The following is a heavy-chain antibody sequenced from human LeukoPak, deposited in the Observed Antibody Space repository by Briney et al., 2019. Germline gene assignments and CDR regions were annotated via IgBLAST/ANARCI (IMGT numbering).Heavy chain of an antibody. CDR3: ARMRVPVRGAADY. CDR2: INHSGST. CDR1: GGSFSGYS. J-gene: IGHJ4*02. Sequence: SETLSLTCAVYGGSFSGYSWSWIRRPPGKGLEWIGEINHSGSTNYNPSLKSRVTISVDTSKNQFSLKLSSVTAADTAVYYCARMRVPVRGAADYWGQGTLVTVSS. V-gene: IGHV4-34*01. D-gene: IGHD3-10*01.